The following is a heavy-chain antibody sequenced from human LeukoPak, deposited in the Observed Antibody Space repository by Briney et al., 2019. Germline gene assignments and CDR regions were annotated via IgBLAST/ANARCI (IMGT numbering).Heavy chain of an antibody. V-gene: IGHV4-59*08. D-gene: IGHD1-26*01. J-gene: IGHJ4*02. CDR2: IYYSGST. Sequence: SETLSLTCTVSGSSISSYYWSWIRQPPGKGLEWIGYIYYSGSTNYNPSLKSRVTISVDTSKNQFSLKLSSVTAADTAVYYCARHREWELLDYWGQGTLVTVSS. CDR3: ARHREWELLDY. CDR1: GSSISSYY.